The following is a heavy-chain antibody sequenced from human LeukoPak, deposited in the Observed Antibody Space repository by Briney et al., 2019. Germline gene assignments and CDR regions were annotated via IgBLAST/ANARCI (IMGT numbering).Heavy chain of an antibody. CDR3: AKRNRYDYYYYMDV. J-gene: IGHJ6*03. CDR1: GFTFSSYG. CDR2: IRYDGSNK. V-gene: IGHV3-30*02. Sequence: GGSLRLSCAASGFTFSSYGMHWVRQAPGKGLEWVAFIRYDGSNKYYADSVKGRFTISRDNSKNTLYLQMNSLRAEDTAVYYCAKRNRYDYYYYMDVWGKGTTVTISS.